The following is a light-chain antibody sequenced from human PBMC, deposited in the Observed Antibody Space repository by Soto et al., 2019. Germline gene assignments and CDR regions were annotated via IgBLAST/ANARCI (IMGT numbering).Light chain of an antibody. CDR3: GTWDSSLSDVV. J-gene: IGLJ2*01. CDR2: DNN. V-gene: IGLV1-51*01. Sequence: QSVLTQPPSVSAAPGQMVTISCSGSSSNIGNNYVSWYQQLPGTAPKLLIYDNNKRPSGIPDRFSSSKSGTSATLGITGLQTGDEADYYCGTWDSSLSDVVFGGGTKLNVL. CDR1: SSNIGNNY.